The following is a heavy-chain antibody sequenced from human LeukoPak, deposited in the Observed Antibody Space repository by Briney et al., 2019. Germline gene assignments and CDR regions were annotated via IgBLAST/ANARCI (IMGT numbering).Heavy chain of an antibody. V-gene: IGHV4-34*01. CDR2: INHSGRT. Sequence: RQPXGXGXEWIGEINHSGRTKYNPSLKSRVTISVETSKKQFSLKVRSVTGEDTAVYYCARRGYSYGRFDYWGQGTLVTVSS. J-gene: IGHJ4*02. CDR3: ARRGYSYGRFDY. D-gene: IGHD5-18*01.